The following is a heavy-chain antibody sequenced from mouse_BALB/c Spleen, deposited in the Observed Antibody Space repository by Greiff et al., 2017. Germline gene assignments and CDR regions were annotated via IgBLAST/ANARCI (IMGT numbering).Heavy chain of an antibody. J-gene: IGHJ4*01. CDR3: TRDYYGNYDAMDY. CDR2: IYPSDSYT. Sequence: VQLQQPGAELVRPGASVKLSCKASGYTFTSYWINWVKQRPGQGLEWIGNIYPSDSYTNYNQKFKDKATLTVDKSSSTAYMQLSSPTSEDSAVYYCTRDYYGNYDAMDYWGQGTSVTVSS. D-gene: IGHD2-1*01. V-gene: IGHV1-69*02. CDR1: GYTFTSYW.